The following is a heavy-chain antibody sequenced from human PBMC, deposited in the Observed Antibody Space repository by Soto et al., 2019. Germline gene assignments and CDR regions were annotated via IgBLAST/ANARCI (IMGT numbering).Heavy chain of an antibody. Sequence: GASVKVSCKDSGGLFSSFAISWVRQAPGQGLEWMGGIIPVFGTTNYAQKFQGRVTITADESTNTAYMELSSLTSDDTAMYYCARGGGPYVWFNEFWGQGTQVTSP. CDR3: ARGGGPYVWFNEF. CDR2: IIPVFGTT. D-gene: IGHD3-16*01. V-gene: IGHV1-69*13. CDR1: GGLFSSFA. J-gene: IGHJ4*02.